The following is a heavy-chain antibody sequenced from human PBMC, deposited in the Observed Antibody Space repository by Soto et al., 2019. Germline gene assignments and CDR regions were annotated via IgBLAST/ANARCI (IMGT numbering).Heavy chain of an antibody. CDR1: GFTFSDHY. D-gene: IGHD3-22*01. CDR3: ARGDYYDTSGPFSDAFDI. V-gene: IGHV3-11*04. J-gene: IGHJ3*02. CDR2: TSSSGSTI. Sequence: GGSLRLSCTASGFTFSDHYMSWIRQAPGEGLEWVSYTSSSGSTIYYADSVKGRFAISRDNAKNSLYLQMNSLRAEDTAVYFCARGDYYDTSGPFSDAFDIWGQGAMVTVSS.